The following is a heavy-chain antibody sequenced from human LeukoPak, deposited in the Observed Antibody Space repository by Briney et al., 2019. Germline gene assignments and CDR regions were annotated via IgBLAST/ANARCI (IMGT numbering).Heavy chain of an antibody. Sequence: SVKVSCKASGGTFSSYGINWVRQAPGQGPEWMGRIVPILGVASFAQKFQGRVTIIADKCTSTAFMELSSLRSEDTAVYCCARDSGCEGGFDYWGQGTLVTVSS. CDR1: GGTFSSYG. CDR3: ARDSGCEGGFDY. J-gene: IGHJ4*02. CDR2: IVPILGVA. V-gene: IGHV1-69*04. D-gene: IGHD5-12*01.